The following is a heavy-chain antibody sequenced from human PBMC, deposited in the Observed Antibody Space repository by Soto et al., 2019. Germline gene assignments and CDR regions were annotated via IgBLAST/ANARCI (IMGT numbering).Heavy chain of an antibody. CDR1: GGSVSSGSYY. V-gene: IGHV4-61*01. CDR2: IYYSGST. J-gene: IGHJ6*03. CDR3: ARIYYYGSGSTYYYYYYYMDV. D-gene: IGHD3-10*01. Sequence: PSETLSLTCTVSGGSVSSGSYYWSWIRQPPGKGLEWIGYIYYSGSTNYNPSLKSRVTISVDTSKNQFSLKLSSVTAADTAVYYCARIYYYGSGSTYYYYYYYMDVWGKGTTVTVSS.